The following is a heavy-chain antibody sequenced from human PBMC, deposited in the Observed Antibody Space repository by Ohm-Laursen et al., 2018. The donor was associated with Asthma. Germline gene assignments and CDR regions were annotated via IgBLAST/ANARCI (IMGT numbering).Heavy chain of an antibody. V-gene: IGHV4-30-4*01. J-gene: IGHJ4*02. CDR2: IYYSGST. Sequence: SQTLSLTCTVSGGSISSGDYYWSWIRQPPGKGLEWIGHIYYSGSTYYNPSLKSRVTISVDTSKNQFSLKLRSVTAADTAVYYCVREAGGGYSQTYCFDYWGQGTLVTVSS. D-gene: IGHD5-24*01. CDR1: GGSISSGDYY. CDR3: VREAGGGYSQTYCFDY.